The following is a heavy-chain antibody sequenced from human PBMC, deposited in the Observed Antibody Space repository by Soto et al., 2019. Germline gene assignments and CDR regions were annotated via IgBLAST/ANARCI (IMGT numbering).Heavy chain of an antibody. CDR2: IIPIFGTA. CDR3: ARRHIVVVTALVVLDYGMDV. Sequence: AAVKVSCKASGGTFSSYAISWVRQAPGQGLEWMGGIIPIFGTASYAQKFQGRVTITADESTSTAYMELSSLRSEDTAVYYRARRHIVVVTALVVLDYGMDVWGQGTTVTVSS. J-gene: IGHJ6*02. V-gene: IGHV1-69*13. D-gene: IGHD2-21*02. CDR1: GGTFSSYA.